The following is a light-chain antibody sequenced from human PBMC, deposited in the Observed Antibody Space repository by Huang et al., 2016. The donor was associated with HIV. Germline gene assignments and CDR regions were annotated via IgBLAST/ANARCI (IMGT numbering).Light chain of an antibody. CDR2: AAS. V-gene: IGKV1-13*02. CDR3: QQLHTYPIT. J-gene: IGKJ5*01. Sequence: AVQLTQSPSSLSASVGDTVIISCRASQDIGTSLAWYQQRTGRAPKLLISAASTLQTGVPSRVGGDSAGTYFALVITNLQPEDFATYYCQQLHTYPITFGQGTRLDMK. CDR1: QDIGTS.